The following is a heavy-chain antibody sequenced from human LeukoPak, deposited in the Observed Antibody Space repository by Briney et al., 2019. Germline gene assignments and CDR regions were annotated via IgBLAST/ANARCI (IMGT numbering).Heavy chain of an antibody. D-gene: IGHD6-19*01. V-gene: IGHV1-2*02. CDR2: INPNSGGT. CDR3: AREPYSSGWYDY. J-gene: IGHJ4*02. CDR1: GYTLTGYY. Sequence: ASVKVSCKASGYTLTGYYMHWVRQAPGQGLEWMGWINPNSGGTNYAQKFQGRVTMTRDTSISTAYMELSRLRSDDTAVYYCAREPYSSGWYDYWGQGTLVTVSS.